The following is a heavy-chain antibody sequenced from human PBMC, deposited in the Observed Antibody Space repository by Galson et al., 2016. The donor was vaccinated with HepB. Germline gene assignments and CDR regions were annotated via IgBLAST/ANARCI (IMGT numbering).Heavy chain of an antibody. CDR3: TTFILGPGRKNFDN. V-gene: IGHV3-15*01. D-gene: IGHD1-26*01. CDR1: GLTFSNAW. CDR2: IKSKTDGETT. J-gene: IGHJ4*02. Sequence: LRLSCAASGLTFSNAWMSWVRQAPGKGLEWVGRIKSKTDGETTDYAAPVKGRFTISRDDSKHTLYLQMNSLRTEDTAVYYCTTFILGPGRKNFDNWGQGTLVTVSS.